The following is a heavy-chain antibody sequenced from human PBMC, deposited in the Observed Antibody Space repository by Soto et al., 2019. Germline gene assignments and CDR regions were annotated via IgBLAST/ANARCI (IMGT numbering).Heavy chain of an antibody. CDR3: ARDSRYSSSWYKDY. CDR1: GYTFTSYY. D-gene: IGHD6-13*01. J-gene: IGHJ4*02. CDR2: ISAYNGNT. Sequence: QVQLVQSGAEVKKPGASVKVSCKASGYTFTSYYMHWVRQAPGQGLEWMGWISAYNGNTNYAQKLQGRVTMTTDTSTSTAYMELRSLRSDDTAVYYCARDSRYSSSWYKDYWGQGTLVTVSS. V-gene: IGHV1-18*04.